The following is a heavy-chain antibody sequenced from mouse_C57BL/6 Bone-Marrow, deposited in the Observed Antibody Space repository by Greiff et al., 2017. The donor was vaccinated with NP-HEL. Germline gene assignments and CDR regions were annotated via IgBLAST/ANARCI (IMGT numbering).Heavy chain of an antibody. J-gene: IGHJ1*03. CDR2: IYPRSGNT. D-gene: IGHD1-1*01. CDR1: GYTFTSYG. Sequence: QVQLQQSGAELARPGASVKLSCKASGYTFTSYGISWVKQRTGQGLEWIGEIYPRSGNTYYNEKFKGKATLTADKSSSTAYMELRSLTSEDSAVYFCARFPYYYGSSYRYFDVWGTGTTVTVSS. V-gene: IGHV1-81*01. CDR3: ARFPYYYGSSYRYFDV.